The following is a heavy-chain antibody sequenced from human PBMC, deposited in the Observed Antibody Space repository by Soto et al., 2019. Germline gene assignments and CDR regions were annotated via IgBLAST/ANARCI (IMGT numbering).Heavy chain of an antibody. J-gene: IGHJ4*02. V-gene: IGHV3-30*18. D-gene: IGHD4-17*01. CDR2: ISSDGSEK. CDR3: ANSWTTLTTGFDF. Sequence: GGSLRLSCVASGFTFSNYAMHWVRQAPGKGLGWVAVISSDGSEKYYLDSVRDRFTISRDNSKNTLYLQMNNLRPEDTAMYYCANSWTTLTTGFDFWGQGALVTVSS. CDR1: GFTFSNYA.